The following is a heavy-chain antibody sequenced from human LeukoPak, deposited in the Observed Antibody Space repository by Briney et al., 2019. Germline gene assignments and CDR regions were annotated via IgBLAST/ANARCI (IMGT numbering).Heavy chain of an antibody. D-gene: IGHD3-10*01. V-gene: IGHV4-34*01. J-gene: IGHJ4*02. CDR3: ARSPRGLPNY. CDR1: GGPLSGYY. Sequence: SETLSLIRAVYGGPLSGYYWSWIRQPPGKGLEWIGEINYSGSTNYNPSLKSRVTISVDTSKNQFSLKLSSVTAADTAVYYCARSPRGLPNYWGQGTLVTVSS. CDR2: INYSGST.